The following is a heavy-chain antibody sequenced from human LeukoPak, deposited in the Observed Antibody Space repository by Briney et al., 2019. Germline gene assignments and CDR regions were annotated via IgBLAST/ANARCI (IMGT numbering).Heavy chain of an antibody. V-gene: IGHV3-30-3*01. CDR3: ARDPGPPTAMDTSYYFDY. CDR2: ISYDGSNK. CDR1: GFTFGSYA. Sequence: GGSLRLSCAASGFTFGSYAMHWVRQAPGKGLEWVAVISYDGSNKYYAGSVKGRFTISRDNSKNTLYLQMNSLRAEDTAVYYCARDPGPPTAMDTSYYFDYWGQGTLVTVSS. J-gene: IGHJ4*02. D-gene: IGHD5-18*01.